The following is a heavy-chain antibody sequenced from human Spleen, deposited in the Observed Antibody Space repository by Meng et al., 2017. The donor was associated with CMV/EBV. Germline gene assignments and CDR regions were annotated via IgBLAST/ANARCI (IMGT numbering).Heavy chain of an antibody. CDR3: GRDWSESMPIIMDV. J-gene: IGHJ6*02. CDR2: ISYDGSNK. Sequence: GESLKISCAASGFTFNDYAMNWVRQAPGKGLEWVAVISYDGSNKYYPDSVKGRFTISRDNSKNTLYLQMNSLRPEDTAVYYCGRDWSESMPIIMDVWGQGTMVTVSS. D-gene: IGHD3-3*01. CDR1: GFTFNDYA. V-gene: IGHV3-30*04.